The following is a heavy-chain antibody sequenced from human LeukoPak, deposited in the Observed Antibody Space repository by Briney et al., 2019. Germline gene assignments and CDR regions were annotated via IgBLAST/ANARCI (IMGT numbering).Heavy chain of an antibody. V-gene: IGHV4-31*03. CDR3: ASGNGYYYRYFDY. J-gene: IGHJ4*02. D-gene: IGHD3-22*01. CDR1: DDSISSVGYY. Sequence: PSDTLSLTCTVSDDSISSVGYYWTWIRQYPGKGREWIGYIHYSGNTYYNPSLKSRVTISVDTSKNHFSLRLSSVTAADTAVYYCASGNGYYYRYFDYWGQGALVTVSS. CDR2: IHYSGNT.